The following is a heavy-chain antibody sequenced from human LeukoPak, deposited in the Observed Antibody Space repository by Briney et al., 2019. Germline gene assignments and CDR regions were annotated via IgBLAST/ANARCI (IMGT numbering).Heavy chain of an antibody. Sequence: GGSLRLSCAASGFTFSSYEMNWVRQAPGKGLEWVSYISSSGSTIYYADSVKGRFTISRDNAKNSLYLQMNSLRAEDTAVYYCAKVPSTLWFGELLHFDYWGQGTLVTVSS. CDR1: GFTFSSYE. J-gene: IGHJ4*02. V-gene: IGHV3-48*03. CDR2: ISSSGSTI. CDR3: AKVPSTLWFGELLHFDY. D-gene: IGHD3-10*01.